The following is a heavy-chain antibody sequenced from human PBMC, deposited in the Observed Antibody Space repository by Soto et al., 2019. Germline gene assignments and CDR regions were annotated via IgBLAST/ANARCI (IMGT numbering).Heavy chain of an antibody. CDR2: IYYSGST. CDR3: ARHSYSSGWYGDYYYYGTDV. D-gene: IGHD6-19*01. J-gene: IGHJ6*02. Sequence: SEILSLTCTVSGGSISSSSYYWGWIRPPPGKGLEWIGSIYYSGSTYYNPSLKSRVTISVDTSKNQFSLKLSSVTAADTAVYYCARHSYSSGWYGDYYYYGTDVWGQGTTVTVSS. V-gene: IGHV4-39*01. CDR1: GGSISSSSYY.